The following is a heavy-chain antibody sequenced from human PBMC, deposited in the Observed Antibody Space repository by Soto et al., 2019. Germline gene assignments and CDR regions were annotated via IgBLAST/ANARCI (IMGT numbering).Heavy chain of an antibody. CDR1: GFTISSFV. CDR2: ISYDGSNQ. D-gene: IGHD3-10*01. J-gene: IGHJ6*02. Sequence: QVQLVESGGGVVQPGRSLRLSCAASGFTISSFVMHWVRQAPGKGLEWVTFISYDGSNQYYADSVKGRFTISRDNSENTLYLQMNSLRAEDTAVYYCAKDRRGVMDVWGQGTTVTVSS. CDR3: AKDRRGVMDV. V-gene: IGHV3-30*18.